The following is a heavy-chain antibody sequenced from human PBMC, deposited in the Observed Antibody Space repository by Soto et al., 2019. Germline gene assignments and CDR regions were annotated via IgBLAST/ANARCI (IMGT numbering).Heavy chain of an antibody. CDR3: ASAGSVNEYMWETHC. J-gene: IGHJ4*02. D-gene: IGHD1-26*01. V-gene: IGHV3-23*01. Sequence: AGSLRLSCAASGFTFSTYAMSWVRQAPGKGLEWVSAISRSGDSAFYADSVKGRFTISRENSRNTLYLQMNSLRAEDTAIYYCASAGSVNEYMWETHCWGQGTPVTVSS. CDR1: GFTFSTYA. CDR2: ISRSGDSA.